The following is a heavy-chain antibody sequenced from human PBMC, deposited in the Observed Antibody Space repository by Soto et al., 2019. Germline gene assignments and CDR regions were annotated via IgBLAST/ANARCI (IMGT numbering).Heavy chain of an antibody. J-gene: IGHJ6*02. V-gene: IGHV1-69*02. CDR1: GGTFSSYT. Sequence: QVQLVQSGAEVKKPGSSVRLSCTASGGTFSSYTLSWVRQAPGQGLEWMGRISPNRTITDYAQKFRGRLTITADKSASTAYVELRGLRSEDTAVYYCARRRYCGGDWYQYYYFGMDVWGQGITVTVSS. CDR3: ARRRYCGGDWYQYYYFGMDV. D-gene: IGHD2-21*02. CDR2: ISPNRTIT.